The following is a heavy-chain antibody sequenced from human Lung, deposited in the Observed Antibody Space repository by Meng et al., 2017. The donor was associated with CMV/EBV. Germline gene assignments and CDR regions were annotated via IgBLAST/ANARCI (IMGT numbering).Heavy chain of an antibody. D-gene: IGHD1-26*01. J-gene: IGHJ5*02. V-gene: IGHV3-30-3*01. CDR1: GFTFSSYA. CDR3: AVAPGWELLGWFEP. CDR2: ISYDGSNK. Sequence: GGSLRLXCAASGFTFSSYAIHWVRQAPGKGLEWVALISYDGSNKYYADSVKGRFTISRDNSKNTLFLQMNSLRAEDTAVYYCAVAPGWELLGWFEPWGQGTXV.